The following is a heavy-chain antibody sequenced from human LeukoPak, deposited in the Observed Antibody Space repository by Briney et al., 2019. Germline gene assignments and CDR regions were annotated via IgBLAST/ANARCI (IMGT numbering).Heavy chain of an antibody. V-gene: IGHV1-69*06. CDR2: IIPIFGTA. CDR3: AYYYDSSGYYERYYFDY. CDR1: GGTFSSYA. D-gene: IGHD3-22*01. J-gene: IGHJ4*02. Sequence: SVKVSCKASGGTFSSYAISWVRQAPGQGLEWMGRIIPIFGTANYAQKFQGRVTITADKSTSTAYMELSSMRSEDTAVYYCAYYYDSSGYYERYYFDYWGQGTLVTVSS.